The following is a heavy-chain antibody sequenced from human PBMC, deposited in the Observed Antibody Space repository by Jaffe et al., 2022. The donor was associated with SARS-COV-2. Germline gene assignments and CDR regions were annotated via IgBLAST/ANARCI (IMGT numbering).Heavy chain of an antibody. V-gene: IGHV4-59*01. Sequence: QVQLQESGPRLVRPSETLSLTCIVSGGFIRSYSWGWIRLPPGKGLEWIGYVDYSGSTSYNPSLKSRGTISVDTSKNQFSLKLDSVTTADTAVYYCARGEPNCAGDCYIYWGQGTLVSVSS. CDR3: ARGEPNCAGDCYIY. D-gene: IGHD2-21*01. J-gene: IGHJ4*02. CDR2: VDYSGST. CDR1: GGFIRSYS.